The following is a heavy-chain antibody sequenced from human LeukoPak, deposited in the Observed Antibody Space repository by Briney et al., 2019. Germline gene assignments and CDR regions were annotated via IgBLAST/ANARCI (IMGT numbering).Heavy chain of an antibody. CDR3: ARGRGYCSGGSCSPYYYYGMDV. J-gene: IGHJ6*01. Sequence: ASVKVSCKASGYTFTSYGISWVRQAPGQGLEWMGWISAYNGNTNYAQKLQGRVTMTTDTSTSTAYMELRSLRSDDTAVYYCARGRGYCSGGSCSPYYYYGMDVWGQGTTVTVSS. D-gene: IGHD2-15*01. CDR1: GYTFTSYG. V-gene: IGHV1-18*01. CDR2: ISAYNGNT.